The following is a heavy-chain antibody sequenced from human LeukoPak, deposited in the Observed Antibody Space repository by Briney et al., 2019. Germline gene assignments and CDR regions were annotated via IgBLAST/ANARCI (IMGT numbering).Heavy chain of an antibody. CDR2: IESGGSGT. CDR3: ARRGNSDHYYAMDV. D-gene: IGHD4-23*01. J-gene: IGHJ6*02. CDR1: GFTFSSYS. V-gene: IGHV3-74*03. Sequence: PGGSLRLSCAASGFTFSSYSMNWVRQAPGEGLVWVSRIESGGSGTTYADSVKGRFTIYRDNAKNTLYLQMSSLRAEDTAVYYCARRGNSDHYYAMDVWGQGTTVTVSS.